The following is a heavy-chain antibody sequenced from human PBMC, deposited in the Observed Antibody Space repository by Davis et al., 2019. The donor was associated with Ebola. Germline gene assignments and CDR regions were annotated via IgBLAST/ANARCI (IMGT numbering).Heavy chain of an antibody. J-gene: IGHJ3*01. D-gene: IGHD1-26*01. CDR1: GFTLSSTA. V-gene: IGHV1-58*01. CDR3: AAPEWELQGVSGFDL. CDR2: IVVGSDYT. Sequence: AASVKVSCKVSGFTLSSTAVQWVRQARGQRLEWIGWIVVGSDYTRYAQKFQERVTISRDMSTNTAYMQLTSLTVEDTGVYYCAAPEWELQGVSGFDLWGQGTMVTVSS.